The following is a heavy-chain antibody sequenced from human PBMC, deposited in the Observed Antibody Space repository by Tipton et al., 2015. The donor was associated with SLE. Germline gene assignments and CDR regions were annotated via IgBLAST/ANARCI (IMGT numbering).Heavy chain of an antibody. CDR1: ADSISNYY. V-gene: IGHV4-59*07. Sequence: TLSLTCNVSADSISNYYWNWIRQSPGKGLEWIGYIYSTGNTNYNPSLASRVTISLDTAKNQFSLKLSSVTAADTAVYYCARGSFWSGYYYYYYYYMDVWGKGTTVTVSS. CDR2: IYSTGNT. D-gene: IGHD3-3*01. J-gene: IGHJ6*03. CDR3: ARGSFWSGYYYYYYYYMDV.